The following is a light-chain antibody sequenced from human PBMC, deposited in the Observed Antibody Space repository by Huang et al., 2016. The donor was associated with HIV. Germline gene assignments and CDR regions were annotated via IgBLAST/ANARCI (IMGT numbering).Light chain of an antibody. CDR1: QSVGIY. J-gene: IGKJ5*01. CDR2: DTS. Sequence: EIVLTQSPATLSLSPGERATLSCRASQSVGIYLAWYQQKPVQAPRLLIYDTSNRATGIPARFSGSGSGTDFTLTISSLEPEDFAVYYCQQRSSNWPPEITFGQGTRLQIK. V-gene: IGKV3-11*01. CDR3: QQRSSNWPPEIT.